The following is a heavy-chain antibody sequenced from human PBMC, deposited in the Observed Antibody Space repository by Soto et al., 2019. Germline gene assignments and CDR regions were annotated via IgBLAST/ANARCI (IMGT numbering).Heavy chain of an antibody. J-gene: IGHJ4*02. Sequence: QVQLQQWGAGLLKPSETLSLTCAVYGGSFSGYYWSWIRQPPGKGLEWIGEINHSGSTNYNPSLKSRVTISVDTSKNQFSLKLSSVTAAHTAVYYCARGQIRFLEWLLSSYFDYWGQGTLVTVSS. CDR1: GGSFSGYY. V-gene: IGHV4-34*01. CDR3: ARGQIRFLEWLLSSYFDY. D-gene: IGHD3-3*01. CDR2: INHSGST.